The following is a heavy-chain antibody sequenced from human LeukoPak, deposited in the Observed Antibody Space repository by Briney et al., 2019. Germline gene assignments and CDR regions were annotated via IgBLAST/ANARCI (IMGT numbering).Heavy chain of an antibody. V-gene: IGHV1-69*13. CDR2: IIPIFGTA. CDR1: GGTFSSYA. J-gene: IGHJ4*02. CDR3: ASPVWSYPTRENPEFDY. D-gene: IGHD3-16*02. Sequence: GASVKVSCKASGGTFSSYAISWVRQAPGQGLEWMGGIIPIFGTANYAQKFQGRVTITADESTSTAYMELSSLRSEDTAVYYCASPVWSYPTRENPEFDYWGQGTLVTVSS.